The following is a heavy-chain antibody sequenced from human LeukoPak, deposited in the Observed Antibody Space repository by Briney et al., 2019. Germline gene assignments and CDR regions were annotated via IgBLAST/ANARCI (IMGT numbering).Heavy chain of an antibody. CDR3: ARDRGYCSSTSCIAIDY. CDR1: GFTFSSYS. Sequence: PGGSLRLSCAASGFTFSSYSMNWVRQAPGKGLEWVSSISSSSSYIYYADSVKGRFTISRDNAKNSLYLQMNSLRAEDTAVYYCARDRGYCSSTSCIAIDYWGQGTLVTVSS. D-gene: IGHD2-2*01. J-gene: IGHJ4*02. V-gene: IGHV3-21*01. CDR2: ISSSSSYI.